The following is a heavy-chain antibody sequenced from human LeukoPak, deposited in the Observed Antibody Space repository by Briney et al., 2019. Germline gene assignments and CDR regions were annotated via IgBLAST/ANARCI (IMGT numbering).Heavy chain of an antibody. Sequence: SETLSLTCAVNGGSFSGYYWSWIRQPPGKGLEWIGEINHSGSTNYNPSLKSRVTISVDTSKNQFSLKLSSVTAADTAVYYCARVSSYYDSSGYVGYWGQGTLVTVSS. V-gene: IGHV4-34*01. CDR3: ARVSSYYDSSGYVGY. J-gene: IGHJ4*02. CDR2: INHSGST. D-gene: IGHD3-22*01. CDR1: GGSFSGYY.